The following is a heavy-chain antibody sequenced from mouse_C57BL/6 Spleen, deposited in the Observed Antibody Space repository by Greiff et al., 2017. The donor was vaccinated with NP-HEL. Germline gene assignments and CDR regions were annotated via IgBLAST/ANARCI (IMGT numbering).Heavy chain of an antibody. J-gene: IGHJ4*01. CDR3: ARGTGAMDY. CDR1: GYAFTNYL. D-gene: IGHD3-3*01. CDR2: INPGSGGT. V-gene: IGHV1-54*01. Sequence: QVQLQQSGAELVRPGTSVKVSCKASGYAFTNYLIEWVKQRPGQDLEWIGVINPGSGGTNYNEKFKGKATLTADKSSSTAYMQLSSLTSEDSAVYFCARGTGAMDYWGQGTSVTVSS.